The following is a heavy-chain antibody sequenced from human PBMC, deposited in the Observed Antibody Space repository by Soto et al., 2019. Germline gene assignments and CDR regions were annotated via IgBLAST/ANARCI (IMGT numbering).Heavy chain of an antibody. Sequence: QEQLVESGGGVVQPGRSLRLSCAASGFTFSHYFMHWVRQAPGKGLQWVSSISFDGGNKYYIDSVKGRFTISRDNSKNXLYLEVDSLRAEDTAVYYCAKDRRVGYGYNWAFACWGQGPLVIVSS. CDR3: AKDRRVGYGYNWAFAC. CDR2: ISFDGGNK. D-gene: IGHD5-12*01. V-gene: IGHV3-30*04. J-gene: IGHJ4*02. CDR1: GFTFSHYF.